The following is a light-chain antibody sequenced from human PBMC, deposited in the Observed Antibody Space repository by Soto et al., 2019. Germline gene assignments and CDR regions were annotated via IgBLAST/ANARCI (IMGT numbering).Light chain of an antibody. J-gene: IGKJ4*01. V-gene: IGKV3-20*01. CDR1: QSVSSSY. CDR3: QQYDDSQPT. Sequence: EIVLTQSPGTLSLSPGERSTLSCRASQSVSSSYVAWYQQRPSQAPRLLIYGASSRATGIQDRFSGSGSGTDFTLTISRLEPEDFAVYYCQQYDDSQPTFGGGTNVEIK. CDR2: GAS.